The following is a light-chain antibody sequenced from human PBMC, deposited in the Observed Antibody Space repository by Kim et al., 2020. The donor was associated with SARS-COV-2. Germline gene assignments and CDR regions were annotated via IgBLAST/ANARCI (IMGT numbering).Light chain of an antibody. CDR1: PGSVSTSYT. Sequence: GGTVTIPGGWSPGSVSTSYTPSWYRLPPGPAPRTLIHSTTTRSSGVPVRFSGSILGNKAALPITGAQADDESDYYCVLYMGSGIWVFGGGTQLTVL. V-gene: IGLV8-61*01. CDR3: VLYMGSGIWV. CDR2: STT. J-gene: IGLJ3*02.